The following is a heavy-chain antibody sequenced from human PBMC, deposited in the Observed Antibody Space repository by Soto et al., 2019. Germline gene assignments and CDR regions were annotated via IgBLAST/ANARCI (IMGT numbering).Heavy chain of an antibody. CDR2: IYYSGST. CDR3: ARDDIVVVPGRYYYYGMDV. D-gene: IGHD2-2*01. V-gene: IGHV4-31*03. J-gene: IGHJ6*02. CDR1: GGSISSGGYY. Sequence: PSETLSLTCTVSGGSISSGGYYWSWIRQHPGKGLEWIGYIYYSGSTYYNPSLKSRVTISVDTSKNQFSLKLSSVTAADTAVYYCARDDIVVVPGRYYYYGMDVWGQGTTVTASS.